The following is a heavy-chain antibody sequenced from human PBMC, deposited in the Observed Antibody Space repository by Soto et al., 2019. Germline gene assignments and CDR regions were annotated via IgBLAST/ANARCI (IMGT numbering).Heavy chain of an antibody. CDR2: IIPTGST. CDR1: GASVSGQY. V-gene: IGHV4-34*01. Sequence: SETLSLTCAVSGASVSGQYWSWVRQPPGKGLEWVGEIIPTGSTTYNPSLKSLLSFSLDTSNNHFSLNLSSVSVADTAVYYCARGGITMAWNYYYYGMDVWGQGTTVTVS. J-gene: IGHJ6*02. CDR3: ARGGITMAWNYYYYGMDV. D-gene: IGHD3-10*01.